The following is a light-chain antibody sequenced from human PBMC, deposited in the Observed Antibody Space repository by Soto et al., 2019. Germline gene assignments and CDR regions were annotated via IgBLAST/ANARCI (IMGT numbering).Light chain of an antibody. Sequence: DIQMTQSPSSLSASVGDRVTITCRASQSISSYLNWYQQKPGKAPKLLIYAASSLQSGVPSRFSGSGSGTDFTLTISSLQPEDFATYYCQQSYSPSVTFGGGTKVEIK. J-gene: IGKJ4*01. V-gene: IGKV1-39*01. CDR1: QSISSY. CDR3: QQSYSPSVT. CDR2: AAS.